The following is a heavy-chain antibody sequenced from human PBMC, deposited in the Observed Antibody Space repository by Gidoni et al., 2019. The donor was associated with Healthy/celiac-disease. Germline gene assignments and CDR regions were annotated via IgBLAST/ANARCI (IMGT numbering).Heavy chain of an antibody. J-gene: IGHJ5*02. D-gene: IGHD4-17*01. CDR1: GGSFSGYY. V-gene: IGHV4-34*01. CDR2: INHSGST. CDR3: ARGLNGDLTWGKLVWFDP. Sequence: QVQLQQWGPGLLKPSETLSLTCAVYGGSFSGYYWSWIRQPPGKGLEWIGEINHSGSTNYNPSLKSRVTISVDTSKNQFSLKLSSVTAADTAVYCCARGLNGDLTWGKLVWFDPWGQGTLVTVSS.